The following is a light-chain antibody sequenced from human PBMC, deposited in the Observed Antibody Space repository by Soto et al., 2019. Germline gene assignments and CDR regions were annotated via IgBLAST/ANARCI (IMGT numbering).Light chain of an antibody. J-gene: IGKJ2*01. CDR2: RAS. Sequence: EIVMTQSPATLSVSPGGSATLSCRASQHVSSNFAWYRQKPGQAPTLLIYRASTRAAGIPDRFSGSGSGTEFTLTISSLQSEDFAVYYCQQYNNWPYTFGQGTKLEIK. CDR3: QQYNNWPYT. V-gene: IGKV3-15*01. CDR1: QHVSSN.